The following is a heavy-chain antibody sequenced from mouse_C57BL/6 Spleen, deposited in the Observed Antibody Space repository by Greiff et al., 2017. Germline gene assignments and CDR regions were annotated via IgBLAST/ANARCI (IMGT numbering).Heavy chain of an antibody. V-gene: IGHV1-69*01. CDR3: ARVYDGYYDY. CDR2: IDPSDSYT. J-gene: IGHJ2*01. Sequence: VQLQQSGAELVMPGASVKLSCKASGYTFTSYWMHWVKQRPGQGLEWIGEIDPSDSYTNYNQKFKGKSTLTVDKSSSTAYMQLSSLTSEDSAVYYCARVYDGYYDYWGQGTTLTVSS. D-gene: IGHD2-3*01. CDR1: GYTFTSYW.